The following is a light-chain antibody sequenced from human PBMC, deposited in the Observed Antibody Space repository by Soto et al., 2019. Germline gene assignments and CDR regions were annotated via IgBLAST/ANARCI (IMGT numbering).Light chain of an antibody. CDR1: SSDIGSYNF. CDR2: EGS. J-gene: IGLJ2*01. Sequence: QSVLTQPASVSGSPGQSITISCTGSSSDIGSYNFVSWYQQHVGKAPKLMTYEGSKRPSGVSDRFSASKSGNTASLTISGLQAEDEADYYCCSYAGDHVVCGGGTKLTVL. CDR3: CSYAGDHVV. V-gene: IGLV2-23*01.